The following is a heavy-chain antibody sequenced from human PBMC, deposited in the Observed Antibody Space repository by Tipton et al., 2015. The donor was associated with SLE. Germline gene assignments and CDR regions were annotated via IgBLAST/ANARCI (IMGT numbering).Heavy chain of an antibody. CDR2: MYNSGNT. CDR3: AGEFTNSWRFDY. D-gene: IGHD6-13*01. CDR1: GYSISSGNY. V-gene: IGHV4-38-2*01. Sequence: GLVKPSETLSLICAVSGYSISSGNYWGWIRQPPGRGLEWIGSMYNSGNTFYNPSLKSRVTISLDTSKNQFSLKMSSVTAADTALYYCAGEFTNSWRFDYWGQGTLVTVSS. J-gene: IGHJ4*02.